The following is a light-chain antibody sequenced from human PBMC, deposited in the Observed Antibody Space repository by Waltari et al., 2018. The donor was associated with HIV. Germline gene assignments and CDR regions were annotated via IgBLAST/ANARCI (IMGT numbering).Light chain of an antibody. CDR1: SSDVGAYDF. J-gene: IGLJ2*01. V-gene: IGLV2-14*01. CDR2: QVT. Sequence: QSALTQPASVSGSPGQSITISCAGTSSDVGAYDFVSWYQQHPGKAPTLVTYQVTYRPSGGANRFAGSKSGNTASLTISGLQADDEADYYCCSHTRSNNLIFGGGTKLTVL. CDR3: CSHTRSNNLI.